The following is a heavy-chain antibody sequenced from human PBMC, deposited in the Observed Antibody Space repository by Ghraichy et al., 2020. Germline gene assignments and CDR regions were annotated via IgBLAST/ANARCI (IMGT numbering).Heavy chain of an antibody. J-gene: IGHJ6*03. V-gene: IGHV4-39*01. D-gene: IGHD1-26*01. CDR3: ARQTPVELRADYYYMDV. Sequence: SETLSLTCTVSGGSISSSSYYWGWIRQPPGKGLEWIGSIYYSGSTYYNPSLKSRVTISVDTSKNQFSLKLSSVTAADTAVYYCARQTPVELRADYYYMDVWGKGTTVTVSS. CDR2: IYYSGST. CDR1: GGSISSSSYY.